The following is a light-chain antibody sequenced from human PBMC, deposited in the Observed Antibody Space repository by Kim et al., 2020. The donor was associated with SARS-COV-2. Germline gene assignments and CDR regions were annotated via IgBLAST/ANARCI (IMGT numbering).Light chain of an antibody. CDR3: GTWDSSLSVVV. CDR2: DIN. V-gene: IGLV1-51*01. J-gene: IGLJ2*01. Sequence: GQKVTISCSGSSSNIGNNYVSWYQQLPGTAPKLLIYDINKRHSGIPDRFSGSKSGTSATLGITGLQTGDEADYYCGTWDSSLSVVVFGGGTKLTVL. CDR1: SSNIGNNY.